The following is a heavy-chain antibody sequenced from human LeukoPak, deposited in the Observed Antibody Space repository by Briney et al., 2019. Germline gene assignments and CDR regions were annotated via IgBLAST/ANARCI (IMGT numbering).Heavy chain of an antibody. CDR3: ARDLPYGDSSSWSTPFDY. V-gene: IGHV1-18*01. J-gene: IGHJ4*02. Sequence: ASVKVSCKASGYTFTSYGISWVRQAPGQGLEWMGWISAYNGNTNYAQKPQGRVTMTTDTSTSTAYMELRSLRSDDTAVYYCARDLPYGDSSSWSTPFDYWGQGTLVTVSS. D-gene: IGHD6-13*01. CDR2: ISAYNGNT. CDR1: GYTFTSYG.